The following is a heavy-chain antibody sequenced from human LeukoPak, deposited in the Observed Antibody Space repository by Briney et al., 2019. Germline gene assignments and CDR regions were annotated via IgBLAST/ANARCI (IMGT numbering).Heavy chain of an antibody. CDR1: GGSISSYY. D-gene: IGHD5-24*01. J-gene: IGHJ6*02. Sequence: SETLSLTCTVSGGSISSYYWSWIRQPAGKGLEWIGRIYTSGSTNYNPSLKSRVTMSVDTSKNQFSPKLSSVTAADTAVYYCARNPKTVEMSHRGVYYYYYGMDVWGQGTTVTVSS. CDR3: ARNPKTVEMSHRGVYYYYYGMDV. CDR2: IYTSGST. V-gene: IGHV4-4*07.